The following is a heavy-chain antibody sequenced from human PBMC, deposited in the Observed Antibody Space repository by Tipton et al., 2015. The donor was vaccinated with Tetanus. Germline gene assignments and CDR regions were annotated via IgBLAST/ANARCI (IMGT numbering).Heavy chain of an antibody. CDR1: GGTFSTYG. CDR3: TTPARYCSGGSCYLALDY. V-gene: IGHV1-69*06. J-gene: IGHJ4*02. Sequence: QLVQSGAEVKEPGSSVRVSCKASGGTFSTYGISWVRQAPGQGLEWMGGIIPIFDTTNYAQKFQGRVTISADKSTSTAYMELSSLRSDDTAVYYCTTPARYCSGGSCYLALDYWGQGTLVTVSS. D-gene: IGHD2-15*01. CDR2: IIPIFDTT.